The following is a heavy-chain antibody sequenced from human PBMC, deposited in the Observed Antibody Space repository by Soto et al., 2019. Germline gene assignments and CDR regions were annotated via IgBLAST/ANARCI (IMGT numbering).Heavy chain of an antibody. CDR3: AKGQGAVVVAASITYFDF. CDR1: GFTFSTYG. D-gene: IGHD2-15*01. CDR2: ISYDGSKE. V-gene: IGHV3-30*18. J-gene: IGHJ4*02. Sequence: PGGSLRLSCAASGFTFSTYGMHWVRQAPGKGLEWVAIISYDGSKEYYADSVKGRFTISRDNSKNTLYLQMNNLRTEDTAVYYCAKGQGAVVVAASITYFDFWGQGTQVTVAS.